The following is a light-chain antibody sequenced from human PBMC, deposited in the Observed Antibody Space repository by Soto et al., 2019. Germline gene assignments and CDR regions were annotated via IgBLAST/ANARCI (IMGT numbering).Light chain of an antibody. V-gene: IGKV3-15*01. J-gene: IGKJ1*01. CDR2: GAS. Sequence: IVMTQSPATLSMSPGERATLSCRASQSLNRDLAWYQQKPGQSPRLLIFGASIRATGIPDRFSGSGSGTEFTLTIGSLQSEDCALYYCQQYNNWPGTFGQGTKVEI. CDR1: QSLNRD. CDR3: QQYNNWPGT.